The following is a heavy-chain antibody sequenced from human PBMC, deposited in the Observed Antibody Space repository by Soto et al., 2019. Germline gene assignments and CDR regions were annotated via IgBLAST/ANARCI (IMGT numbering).Heavy chain of an antibody. J-gene: IGHJ4*02. V-gene: IGHV4-34*01. CDR3: ARARTLDTAMAYDY. CDR1: GGSFSGYY. CDR2: INHSGST. D-gene: IGHD5-18*01. Sequence: QVQLQQWGAGLLKPSETLSLTCAVYGGSFSGYYWSWIRQPPGKGLEWIGEINHSGSTNYNPSLNSRVTISVDTSKKQFSLKLSSVTAADTAVYYCARARTLDTAMAYDYWGQGTLVTVSS.